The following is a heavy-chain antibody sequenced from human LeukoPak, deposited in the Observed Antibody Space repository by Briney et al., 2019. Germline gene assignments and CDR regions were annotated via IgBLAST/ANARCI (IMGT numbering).Heavy chain of an antibody. D-gene: IGHD4-23*01. CDR1: GYTLTNYN. Sequence: ASVKVSCKASGYTLTNYNISWVRQAPGQGLEWMGWINTYKGDTLYAQKLQGRVTMTADTSTNTAYMELRSLRFDDTAVYYCAREFGHCYGDNCFYFFDTWGQGFRVTV. CDR3: AREFGHCYGDNCFYFFDT. CDR2: INTYKGDT. J-gene: IGHJ4*02. V-gene: IGHV1-18*01.